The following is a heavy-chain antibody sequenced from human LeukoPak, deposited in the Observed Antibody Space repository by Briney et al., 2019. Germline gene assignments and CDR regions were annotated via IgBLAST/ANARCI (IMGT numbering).Heavy chain of an antibody. Sequence: GGSLRLSCAASGFTFDDYAMHWVRQAPGKGLEWVSGISWNSGSIGYADSVKGRFTISRDNAKNSLYLQMNSLRAEDTALYYCAKDMGYSYGFFYYYYGMDVWGQGTTVTVSS. CDR1: GFTFDDYA. V-gene: IGHV3-9*01. CDR3: AKDMGYSYGFFYYYYGMDV. D-gene: IGHD5-18*01. J-gene: IGHJ6*02. CDR2: ISWNSGSI.